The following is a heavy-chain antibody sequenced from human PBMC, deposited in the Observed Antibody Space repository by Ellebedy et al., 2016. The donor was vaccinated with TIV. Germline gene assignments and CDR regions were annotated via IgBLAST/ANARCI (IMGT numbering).Heavy chain of an antibody. CDR1: GYTFTSYA. CDR2: MNPTSGFT. D-gene: IGHD3-22*01. CDR3: ARASYDSSGTVNDY. Sequence: AASVKVSCKAAGYTFTSYAINWVRQAAGQGLEWLGRMNPTSGFTDYPQNSQGRVTMTRNISINTAYMELSSLTSEDTAVYYCARASYDSSGTVNDYWGQGTLVTVSS. J-gene: IGHJ4*02. V-gene: IGHV1-8*01.